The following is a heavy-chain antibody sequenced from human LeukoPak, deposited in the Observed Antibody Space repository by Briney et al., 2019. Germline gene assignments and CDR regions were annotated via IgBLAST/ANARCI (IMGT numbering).Heavy chain of an antibody. D-gene: IGHD4-23*01. J-gene: IGHJ3*02. CDR3: ATDNKFAYCGNRADAFDI. CDR2: IIPIFGTA. Sequence: SVKVSCKASGGTFSSYAISWVRQAPGQGLEWMGGIIPIFGTANYAQKFQGRVTITADESTSTAYMELSSLRSEDTAVYYCATDNKFAYCGNRADAFDIWGQGTMVTVSS. V-gene: IGHV1-69*01. CDR1: GGTFSSYA.